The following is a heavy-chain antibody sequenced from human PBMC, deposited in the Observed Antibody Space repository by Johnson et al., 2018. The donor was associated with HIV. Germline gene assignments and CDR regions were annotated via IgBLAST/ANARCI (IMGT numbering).Heavy chain of an antibody. Sequence: QEQLVESGGGVVQPGRSLRLSCAASGFTFDDYGMSWVRQAPGKGLEWVAVISYDGSNKYYADSVKGRFTISRDNSKNTLYLQMNSLRAEDTGVYYCAKGGGSSDWGDAFDFGGPGTLVTVSS. V-gene: IGHV3-30*18. J-gene: IGHJ3*01. CDR1: GFTFDDYG. D-gene: IGHD3-16*01. CDR2: ISYDGSNK. CDR3: AKGGGSSDWGDAFDF.